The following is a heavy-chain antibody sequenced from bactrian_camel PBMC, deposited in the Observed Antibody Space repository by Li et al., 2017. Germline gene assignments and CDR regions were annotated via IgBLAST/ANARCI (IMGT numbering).Heavy chain of an antibody. V-gene: IGHV3S26*01. J-gene: IGHJ6*01. CDR1: GPRNRRYC. CDR2: MDGDGVK. Sequence: HVQLVESGGGSVAAGGSLSLSCAASGPRNRRYCMGWFRQVVGKEREEVAEMDGDGVKRYAESMQGRFSISRDNAKNTLYLQMNNLKPEDTAMYYCAADGLSGSNYDSVPYFAYSGQGTQVTVS. D-gene: IGHD2*01. CDR3: AADGLSGSNYDSVPYFAY.